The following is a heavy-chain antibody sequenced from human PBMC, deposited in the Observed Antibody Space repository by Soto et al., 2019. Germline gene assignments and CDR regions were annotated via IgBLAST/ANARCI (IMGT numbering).Heavy chain of an antibody. D-gene: IGHD3-22*01. Sequence: SETLSLTCTVSGGSISSGGYYWNWIRQHPGKGLEWIGYIYYIGSTYYNPSLKSRVTISLDTSKNQFSLKLSSVTAADTAVYYCARSSQYSYDSSEGNFDSWGRGTLVTVSS. J-gene: IGHJ4*02. CDR1: GGSISSGGYY. CDR2: IYYIGST. V-gene: IGHV4-31*03. CDR3: ARSSQYSYDSSEGNFDS.